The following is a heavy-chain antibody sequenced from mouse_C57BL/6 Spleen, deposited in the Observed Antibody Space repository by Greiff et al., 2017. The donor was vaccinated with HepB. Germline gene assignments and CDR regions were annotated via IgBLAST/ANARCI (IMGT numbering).Heavy chain of an antibody. D-gene: IGHD2-14*01. CDR1: GFNIKDYY. J-gene: IGHJ1*03. V-gene: IGHV14-2*01. CDR3: ALDIELGNYGYFDV. Sequence: EVQLQQSGAELVKPGASVKLSCTASGFNIKDYYMHWVKQRTEQGLEWIGRIDPYDGETKYAPKFQGKATITADTSSNTAYLQLSSLTSEDTGVYYWALDIELGNYGYFDVWGKGTTVTGTS. CDR2: IDPYDGET.